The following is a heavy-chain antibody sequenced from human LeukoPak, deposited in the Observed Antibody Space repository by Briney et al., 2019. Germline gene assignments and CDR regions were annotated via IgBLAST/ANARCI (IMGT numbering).Heavy chain of an antibody. J-gene: IGHJ5*01. D-gene: IGHD4/OR15-4a*01. CDR3: ASVARMPESAKRNFDS. V-gene: IGHV4-34*01. CDR2: INHSGST. Sequence: SDTLSLTCAVYGGSFSGNYWTWIRQPPGKGLEWIGEINHSGSTNYNPSLKSRLTISVDTSKNQFSLKLSSVTGADTAVYYCASVARMPESAKRNFDSWGQGCLVTVSS. CDR1: GGSFSGNY.